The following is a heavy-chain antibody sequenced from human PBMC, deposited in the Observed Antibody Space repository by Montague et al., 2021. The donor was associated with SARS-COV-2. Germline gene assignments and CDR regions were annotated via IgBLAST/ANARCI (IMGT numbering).Heavy chain of an antibody. J-gene: IGHJ3*01. CDR3: ARGQVTISGVLIFIPAAGHLDG. CDR2: SNDRGSS. Sequence: SETLSLTCAVYGGSFTAFYWTWIRQPPGKGLEWIGESNDRGSSNYNPSLKGRVTLSRDRSKNHFSLKLQSVTPADTAVYYCARGQVTISGVLIFIPAAGHLDGWGQGTAVTVSS. V-gene: IGHV4-34*01. D-gene: IGHD3-3*01. CDR1: GGSFTAFY.